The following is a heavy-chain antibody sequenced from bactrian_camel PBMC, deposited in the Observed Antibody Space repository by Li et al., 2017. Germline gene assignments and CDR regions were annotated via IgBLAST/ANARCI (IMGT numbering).Heavy chain of an antibody. Sequence: QLVESGGGSALAGGSVRLSCAASGYTFNTYSWFRQAPGQEREGVAAIDTGDGSTYYLNSVEGRFTISHDNAKNTLYLQMNSLKPEDTATYYCAVDDRWGGTFCSGGHWSAANFRYWGQGTQVTVS. CDR3: AVDDRWGGTFCSGGHWSAANFRY. CDR1: GYTFNTY. V-gene: IGHV3S28*01. J-gene: IGHJ6*01. D-gene: IGHD2*01. CDR2: IDTGDGST.